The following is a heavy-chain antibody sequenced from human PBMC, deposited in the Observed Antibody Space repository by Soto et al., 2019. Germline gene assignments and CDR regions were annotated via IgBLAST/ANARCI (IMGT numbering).Heavy chain of an antibody. J-gene: IGHJ4*02. D-gene: IGHD6-6*01. CDR1: GFIFKNYA. V-gene: IGHV3-30*04. CDR3: TKSTGGSSSVGMDY. CDR2: ITRDGYNK. Sequence: GGSLRLSCAGSGFIFKNYALNWVRQAPGKGLEWVASITRDGYNKYYADSVKGRFTISRDNSRDTLSLQMTALTIEDSSVYYCTKSTGGSSSVGMDYWGQGTRVTVSS.